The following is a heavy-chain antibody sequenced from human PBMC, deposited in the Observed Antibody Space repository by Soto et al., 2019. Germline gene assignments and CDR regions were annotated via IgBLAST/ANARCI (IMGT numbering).Heavy chain of an antibody. J-gene: IGHJ6*02. CDR1: GYSFTSYW. D-gene: IGHD6-6*01. CDR3: ARHVSGYSSSSISYGMDV. V-gene: IGHV5-10-1*01. CDR2: IDPSDSYT. Sequence: PGESLKISCKGSGYSFTSYWISWVRQVPGKGLEWMGRIDPSDSYTNYCPSFQGHVTISADKSISTAYLQWSSLKASDTAMYYCARHVSGYSSSSISYGMDVWGQGTTVTVSS.